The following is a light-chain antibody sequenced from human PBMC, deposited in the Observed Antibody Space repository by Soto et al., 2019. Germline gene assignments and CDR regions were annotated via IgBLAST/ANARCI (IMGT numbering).Light chain of an antibody. J-gene: IGKJ1*01. CDR3: QQYNTYSWT. V-gene: IGKV1-5*03. Sequence: DIQMTQSPSTLSASVGDRVTITCRASQSISSWLAWYQQKPGKAPKLLIYKASSLESGGPSRFSGSGSGTEFTLTISSLQPDDFATYYCQQYNTYSWTFGQGTNVEIK. CDR1: QSISSW. CDR2: KAS.